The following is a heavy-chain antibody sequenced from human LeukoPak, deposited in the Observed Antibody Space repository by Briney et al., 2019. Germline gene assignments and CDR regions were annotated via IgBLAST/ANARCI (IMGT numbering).Heavy chain of an antibody. D-gene: IGHD3-3*01. CDR3: ARGRITIFGAYYGMDV. CDR1: GGSFSGYY. V-gene: IGHV4-34*01. J-gene: IGHJ6*02. CDR2: INHSGST. Sequence: SETLSLTCAVYGGSFSGYYWSWIRQPPGKGLEWIGEINHSGSTNYNPSLKSRVTISVDTSKNQFSLKLSSVTAADTAVYYCARGRITIFGAYYGMDVWGQGTTVIVSS.